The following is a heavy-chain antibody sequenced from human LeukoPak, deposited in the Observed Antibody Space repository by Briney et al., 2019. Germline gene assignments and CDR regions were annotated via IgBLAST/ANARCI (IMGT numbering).Heavy chain of an antibody. J-gene: IGHJ4*02. CDR1: GFTFSTYG. V-gene: IGHV3-48*01. Sequence: PGGSLRLSCAASGFTFSTYGINWVRQAPGKGLEWVSYISSRSTTINYADSVKGRFTISRDDAKSSLYLQMNSLRAEDTAVYYCARGGAARPDYWGQGTLVTVSS. D-gene: IGHD6-6*01. CDR3: ARGGAARPDY. CDR2: ISSRSTTI.